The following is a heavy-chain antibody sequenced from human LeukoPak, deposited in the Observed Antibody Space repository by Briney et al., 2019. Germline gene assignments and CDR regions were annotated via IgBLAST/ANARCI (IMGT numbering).Heavy chain of an antibody. CDR2: ISYDGSNK. CDR1: GFTFSSYA. J-gene: IGHJ6*02. V-gene: IGHV3-30-3*01. Sequence: GGSLRLSCAASGFTFSSYAMSWVRQAPGKGLEWVAVISYDGSNKYYADSVKGRFTISRDNSKNTLYLQMNSLRAEDTAVYYCARDLTYYDFWSGYPGTPYYYYYYGMDVWGQGTTVTVSS. CDR3: ARDLTYYDFWSGYPGTPYYYYYYGMDV. D-gene: IGHD3-3*01.